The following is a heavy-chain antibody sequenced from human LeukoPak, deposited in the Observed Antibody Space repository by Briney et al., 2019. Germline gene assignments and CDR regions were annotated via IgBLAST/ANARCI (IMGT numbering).Heavy chain of an antibody. V-gene: IGHV3-11*06. Sequence: GGSLRLSCAASGCTFSDYYMSWIRQAPGQGLEWVSYISSSSSYTNYADSVKGRFTISRDNAKNSLYLQMNSLRAEDTAVYYCARARIAAAGPFDYWGQGTLVTVSS. CDR2: ISSSSSYT. D-gene: IGHD6-13*01. CDR1: GCTFSDYY. J-gene: IGHJ4*02. CDR3: ARARIAAAGPFDY.